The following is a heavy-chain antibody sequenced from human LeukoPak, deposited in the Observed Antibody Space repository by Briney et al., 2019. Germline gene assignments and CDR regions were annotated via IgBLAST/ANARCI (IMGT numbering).Heavy chain of an antibody. D-gene: IGHD5/OR15-5a*01. Sequence: VASVKVSCKASGYTFTSYGISWVRQAPGQGLEWMGWISAYNGNTNYAQKLQGRVTMTRNTSISTAYMELSSLRSEDTAVYYCARGQSTSSDFDYWGQGTLVTVSS. V-gene: IGHV1-18*01. CDR2: ISAYNGNT. CDR3: ARGQSTSSDFDY. CDR1: GYTFTSYG. J-gene: IGHJ4*02.